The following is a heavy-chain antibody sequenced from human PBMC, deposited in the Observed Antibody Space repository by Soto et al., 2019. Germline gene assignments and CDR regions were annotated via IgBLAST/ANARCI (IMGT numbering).Heavy chain of an antibody. Sequence: XETLSLACPVAGGSQRVTSRSWIRQTPGKVREWVGYIHYSGSTNYNPSLKSRVTMSVDSAKNQFSLQLSSVTAADTAVYFCTKYRRTDAEGYSFDYWGQGTLVTVSS. J-gene: IGHJ4*02. CDR1: GGSQRVTS. V-gene: IGHV4-59*01. D-gene: IGHD2-15*01. CDR2: IHYSGST. CDR3: TKYRRTDAEGYSFDY.